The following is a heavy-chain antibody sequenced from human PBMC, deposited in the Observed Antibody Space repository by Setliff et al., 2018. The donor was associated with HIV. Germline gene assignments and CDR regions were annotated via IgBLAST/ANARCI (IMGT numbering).Heavy chain of an antibody. CDR1: GGTFSSYA. Sequence: ASVKVSCKASGGTFSSYATSWVRQAPGQGLEWMGGIIPILGIANYAQKFQGRVTITAVESTSTAYMELSSLRSEDTAVYYCARDYSPTFYYYDSSGTFDYWGQGTLVTV. J-gene: IGHJ4*02. V-gene: IGHV1-69*10. CDR3: ARDYSPTFYYYDSSGTFDY. D-gene: IGHD3-22*01. CDR2: IIPILGIA.